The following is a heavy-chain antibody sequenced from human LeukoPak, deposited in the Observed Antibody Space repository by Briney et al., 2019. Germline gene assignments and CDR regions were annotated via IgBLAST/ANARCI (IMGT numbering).Heavy chain of an antibody. V-gene: IGHV4-39*07. J-gene: IGHJ5*02. CDR1: GGSISSSCYY. CDR3: ARARGATYYDFWSGSSWFDP. D-gene: IGHD3-3*01. Sequence: SETLSLTCTVSGGSISSSCYYWGWIRQPPGKGLEWIGSIYYSGSTYYNPSLKSRVTISVDTSKNQFSLKLSSVTAADTAVYYCARARGATYYDFWSGSSWFDPWGQGTLVTVSS. CDR2: IYYSGST.